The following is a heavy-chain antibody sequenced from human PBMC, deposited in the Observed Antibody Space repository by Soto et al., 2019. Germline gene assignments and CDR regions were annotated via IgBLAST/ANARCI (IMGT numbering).Heavy chain of an antibody. V-gene: IGHV4-59*08. CDR3: ARLEGSYLDFDY. D-gene: IGHD1-26*01. CDR2: IYYSGST. J-gene: IGHJ4*02. CDR1: GGSISSYY. Sequence: KTSETLSLTCTVSGGSISSYYWSWIRQPPGKGLEWIGYIYYSGSTNYNPSLKSRVTISVDTSKNQFSLKLTSVTAADTAVYYCARLEGSYLDFDYWGQGTLVTVSS.